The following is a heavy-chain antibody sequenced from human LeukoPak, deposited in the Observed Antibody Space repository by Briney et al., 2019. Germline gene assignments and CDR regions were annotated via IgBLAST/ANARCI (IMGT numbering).Heavy chain of an antibody. J-gene: IGHJ4*02. Sequence: TFSSXAISWVRQAPGQGLEWMGIINPSGGSTSYAQKFQGRVTMTRDMSTSTVYMELSSLRSEDTAIYYCATXRQVLLPFESWGQGTLVTVSS. CDR1: TFSSXA. CDR3: ATXRQVLLPFES. D-gene: IGHD2-8*02. V-gene: IGHV1-46*01. CDR2: INPSGGST.